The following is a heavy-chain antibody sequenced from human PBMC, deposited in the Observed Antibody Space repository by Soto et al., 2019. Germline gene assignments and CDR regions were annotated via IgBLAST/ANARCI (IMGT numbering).Heavy chain of an antibody. Sequence: SETLSLTCTVSGGSISSSPYNWGWIRQPPKKGLEWIGTISYSATTYYNTSLKGRVTMSVDTSKNQFSLKLSSVTAADTAVYYCARHPTGFPNWFDSWGQGTLVTVSS. CDR2: ISYSATT. J-gene: IGHJ5*01. CDR1: GGSISSSPYN. V-gene: IGHV4-39*01. D-gene: IGHD1-1*01. CDR3: ARHPTGFPNWFDS.